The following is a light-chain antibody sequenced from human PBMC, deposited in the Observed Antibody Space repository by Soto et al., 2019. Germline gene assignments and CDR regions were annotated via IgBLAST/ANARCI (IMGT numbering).Light chain of an antibody. CDR1: QSVNSNY. CDR2: GAS. CDR3: HQYGLSPRHP. J-gene: IGKJ2*01. V-gene: IGKV3-20*01. Sequence: EIVLTQSPGTLSLSPGERAILSCRASQSVNSNYLAWYQQKPGQAPKLLIYGASSRATGVPNRFSGSGSGTDSTLTISSLEPEDFAVYYCHQYGLSPRHPFGQGTKLEIK.